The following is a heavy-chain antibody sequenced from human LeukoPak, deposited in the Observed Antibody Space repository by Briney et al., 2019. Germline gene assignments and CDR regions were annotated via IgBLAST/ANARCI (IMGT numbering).Heavy chain of an antibody. D-gene: IGHD4-17*01. CDR3: AKDKWPTGDSNAFDI. J-gene: IGHJ3*02. CDR1: GFTFDDYA. V-gene: IGHV3-9*01. Sequence: GGSLRLSCAASGFTFDDYAMHWVRQAPGKGLEWVSGISWNSGSIGYADSVKGRFTISRDNAKNSLYLQMNSLRAEDTALYYCAKDKWPTGDSNAFDIWGQGTMVTVSS. CDR2: ISWNSGSI.